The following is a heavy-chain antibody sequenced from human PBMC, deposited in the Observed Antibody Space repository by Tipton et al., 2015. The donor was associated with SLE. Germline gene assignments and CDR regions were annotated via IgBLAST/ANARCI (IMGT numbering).Heavy chain of an antibody. CDR1: GGSISSHY. CDR3: ARELGTFFGVVTAFDI. Sequence: TLSLTCTVSGGSISSHYWNWIRQPAGKGLEWIGRLHSSGFTNYNPSLKSRVTMSVDTSKNEFSLKLRSVTAADTAVYYCARELGTFFGVVTAFDIWGQGTVVTVSP. V-gene: IGHV4-4*07. D-gene: IGHD3-3*01. CDR2: LHSSGFT. J-gene: IGHJ3*02.